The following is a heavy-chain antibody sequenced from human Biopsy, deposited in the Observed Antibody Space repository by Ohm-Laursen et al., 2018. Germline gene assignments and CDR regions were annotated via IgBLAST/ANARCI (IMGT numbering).Heavy chain of an antibody. J-gene: IGHJ4*02. V-gene: IGHV1-69*04. CDR2: IIPILHVP. CDR3: AGLEDRTFDK. Sequence: ASVKVSCKASGGTLITYAISWVRQAPGQGLEWMGRIIPILHVPTYAQSFQGRVTISADKSTSTAYMELSGLRSEDTAVYYCAGLEDRTFDKWGQGTLVTVSS. CDR1: GGTLITYA.